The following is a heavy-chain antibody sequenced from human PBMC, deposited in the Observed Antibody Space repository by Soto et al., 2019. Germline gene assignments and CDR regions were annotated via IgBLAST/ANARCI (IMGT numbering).Heavy chain of an antibody. CDR1: GFTFSSYS. J-gene: IGHJ6*03. Sequence: PGGSLRLSCAASGFTFSSYSMNWVRQAPGKGLEWVSSISSSSSYIYYADSVKGRFTISRDNAKNSLYLQMNSLRAEDTAVYYCARDVNPGLVRGSYYYYMDVWGKGTTVTVSS. CDR2: ISSSSSYI. V-gene: IGHV3-21*01. D-gene: IGHD3-10*01. CDR3: ARDVNPGLVRGSYYYYMDV.